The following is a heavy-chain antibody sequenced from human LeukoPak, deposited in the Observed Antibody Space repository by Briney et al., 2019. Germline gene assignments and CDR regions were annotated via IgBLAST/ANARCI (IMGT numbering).Heavy chain of an antibody. CDR3: ARDRGRYYDSRGFYWGYYFDS. Sequence: GGSLRLSCAASGFTFSSYAMHWVRQAPGKGLEWVAVISYDGSNKYYADSVKGRFTISRDNSEDTLYLQMSSVRVDDTAVYYCARDRGRYYDSRGFYWGYYFDSWGQGILVTVST. J-gene: IGHJ4*02. D-gene: IGHD3-22*01. CDR2: ISYDGSNK. V-gene: IGHV3-30-3*01. CDR1: GFTFSSYA.